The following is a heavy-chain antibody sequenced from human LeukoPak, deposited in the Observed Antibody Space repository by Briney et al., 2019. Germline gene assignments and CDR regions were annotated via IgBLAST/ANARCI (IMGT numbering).Heavy chain of an antibody. CDR1: GFTFSSYA. J-gene: IGHJ4*02. CDR2: ISGSGGST. D-gene: IGHD5-18*01. V-gene: IGHV3-23*01. Sequence: PGGSLRLSCAASGFTFSSYAMSWVRQAPGKGLEWVSAISGSGGSTYYADSVKGRFTISRDNSKNTLYLQMNSLRAEDTAVNYCAKPPGYSYGWSFDYWGQGTLVTVSS. CDR3: AKPPGYSYGWSFDY.